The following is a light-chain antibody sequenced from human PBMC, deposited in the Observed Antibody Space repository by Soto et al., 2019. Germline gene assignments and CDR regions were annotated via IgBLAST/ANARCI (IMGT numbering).Light chain of an antibody. CDR2: AAS. CDR3: QQSYSTT. J-gene: IGKJ5*01. CDR1: QSIGDR. Sequence: DIQMTQSPSSLSASAGDRVTITCRASQSIGDRLNWYQQKPGKAPKLLIYAASSLQSGVPSRFSGTGSGTYFTLTINSLQPEDFATYYCQQSYSTTFGQGTRLDIK. V-gene: IGKV1-39*01.